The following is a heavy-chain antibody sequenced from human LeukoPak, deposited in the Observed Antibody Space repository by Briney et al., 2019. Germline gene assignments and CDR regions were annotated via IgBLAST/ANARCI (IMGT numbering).Heavy chain of an antibody. V-gene: IGHV4-38-2*01. CDR3: ARRFCSSITCYVDF. CDR1: GYSINSGYY. J-gene: IGHJ4*02. Sequence: SETLSLTCDVSGYSINSGYYWGWIRQPPGKGLEWIGNIYHSGNTYYNSSLNSRVTMSIDTSKNQFSLKLSSVTAADTAVYYCARRFCSSITCYVDFWGQGIVVTVSS. CDR2: IYHSGNT. D-gene: IGHD2-2*01.